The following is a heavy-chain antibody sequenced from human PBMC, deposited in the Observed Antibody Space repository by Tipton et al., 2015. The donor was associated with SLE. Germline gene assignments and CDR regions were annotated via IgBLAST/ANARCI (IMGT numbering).Heavy chain of an antibody. V-gene: IGHV4-4*08. CDR3: ARRITIFGVVTRYSWFDP. D-gene: IGHD3-3*01. J-gene: IGHJ5*02. CDR2: IYTSGST. Sequence: TLSLTCTVSGGSISSYYWSWIRQPPGKGLEWIGHIYTSGSTNYNPPLKSRVTISVDTSKNQFSLKLSSVTAADTAVYYCARRITIFGVVTRYSWFDPWGQGTLVTVSS. CDR1: GGSISSYY.